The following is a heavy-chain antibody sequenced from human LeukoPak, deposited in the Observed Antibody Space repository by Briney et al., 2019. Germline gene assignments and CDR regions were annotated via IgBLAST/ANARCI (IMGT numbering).Heavy chain of an antibody. CDR3: ARDNSVGETAWWFDP. CDR1: GYTFNRYA. J-gene: IGHJ5*02. CDR2: INPSGSST. D-gene: IGHD1-26*01. V-gene: IGHV1-46*02. Sequence: GASVKVSCKASGYTFNRYAMNWVRQAPGQGLEWMGLINPSGSSTTYAQRFQGRVTMTRDISTSTDYMELTSLTSDDTAMYYCARDNSVGETAWWFDPWGQGTLVTVSS.